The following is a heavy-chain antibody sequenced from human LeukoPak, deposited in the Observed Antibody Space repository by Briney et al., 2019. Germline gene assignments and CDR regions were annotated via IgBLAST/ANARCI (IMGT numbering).Heavy chain of an antibody. CDR1: GFTFSSYG. D-gene: IGHD6-6*01. J-gene: IGHJ6*03. CDR3: ARANRRHREYSSRNYYYYYMDV. CDR2: IWYDGSNK. Sequence: GGSLRPSCAASGFTFSSYGMHWVRQAPGKGLEWVAVIWYDGSNKYYADSVKGRFTISRDNSKNTLYLQMNSLRAEDTAVYYCARANRRHREYSSRNYYYYYMDVWGKGTTVTVSS. V-gene: IGHV3-33*01.